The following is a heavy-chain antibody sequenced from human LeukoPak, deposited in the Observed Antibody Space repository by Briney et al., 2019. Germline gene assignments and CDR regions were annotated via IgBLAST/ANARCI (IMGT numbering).Heavy chain of an antibody. J-gene: IGHJ4*02. Sequence: GGSLRLSCAASGFTFSSYSMNWVRQAPGKGLEWVSYISSSSSTIYYADSVKGRFTISRDNAKNSLYLQMNSLRAEDTAVYYCARVYPPYDYDFWSGYYTQYYFDYWGQGTLVTVSS. CDR2: ISSSSSTI. D-gene: IGHD3-3*01. V-gene: IGHV3-48*01. CDR1: GFTFSSYS. CDR3: ARVYPPYDYDFWSGYYTQYYFDY.